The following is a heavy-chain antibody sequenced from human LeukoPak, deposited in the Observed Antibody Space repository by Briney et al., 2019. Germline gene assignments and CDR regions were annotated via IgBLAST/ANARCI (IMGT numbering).Heavy chain of an antibody. Sequence: ASVTVSFKSSVCTFTSCCIQWVGQARGQRVEGIGWIVGGSSDTYYAPTFQERVTITRDMSKSKAYLELSRLRSEDTAVYYCAADSDTTMAFDYWGQGPLATVSS. CDR1: VCTFTSCC. D-gene: IGHD5-18*01. V-gene: IGHV1-58*02. J-gene: IGHJ4*02. CDR2: IVGGSSDT. CDR3: AADSDTTMAFDY.